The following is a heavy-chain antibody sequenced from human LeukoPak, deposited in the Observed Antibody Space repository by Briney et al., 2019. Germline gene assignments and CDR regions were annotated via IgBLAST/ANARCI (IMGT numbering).Heavy chain of an antibody. J-gene: IGHJ6*02. CDR2: IWYDGSNK. V-gene: IGHV3-33*01. CDR3: ARDAGIVVNNYYYYGMDV. CDR1: GFTFSSYG. D-gene: IGHD2-2*01. Sequence: PGGSLRLSCAASGFTFSSYGMHWVRQAPGKGLEWVAVIWYDGSNKYYADSVKGRFTISRDNSKNTLYLQMNSLRAEDTAVYYCARDAGIVVNNYYYYGMDVWGQGTTVTVSS.